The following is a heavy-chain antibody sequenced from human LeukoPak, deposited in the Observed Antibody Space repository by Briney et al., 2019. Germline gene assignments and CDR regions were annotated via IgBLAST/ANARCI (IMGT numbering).Heavy chain of an antibody. D-gene: IGHD6-13*01. V-gene: IGHV3-23*01. CDR1: GFTFSSYA. Sequence: GGSLMLSCAASGFTFSSYAMSWVRQAPGKGLEWVSAISGSGGSTYYADSVKGRFTISRDNSKNTLYLQMNSLRAEDTAVYYCAKDPEYSSSWYVPDYWGQGTLVTVSS. CDR3: AKDPEYSSSWYVPDY. J-gene: IGHJ4*02. CDR2: ISGSGGST.